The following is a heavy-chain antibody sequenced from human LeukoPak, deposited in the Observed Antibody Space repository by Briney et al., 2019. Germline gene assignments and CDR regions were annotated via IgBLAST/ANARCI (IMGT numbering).Heavy chain of an antibody. CDR2: IYWNNDK. CDR3: AHGLDYGDYFDY. J-gene: IGHJ4*02. V-gene: IGHV2-5*01. CDR1: GFSLRSGGVG. Sequence: SGPTLVNPPQTLTLTCTFSGFSLRSGGVGVGWIRQPPGKALEWLALIYWNNDKRYRPSLKTRLTITKDTSKNQVVLIMTNMDPVDTATYFCAHGLDYGDYFDYWGQGTLVTVSS. D-gene: IGHD4-17*01.